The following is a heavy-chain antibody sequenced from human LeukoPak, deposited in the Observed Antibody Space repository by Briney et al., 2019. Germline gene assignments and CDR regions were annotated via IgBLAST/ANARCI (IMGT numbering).Heavy chain of an antibody. D-gene: IGHD1-14*01. J-gene: IGHJ4*02. CDR1: GFTSLNAC. V-gene: IGHV3-15*01. CDR2: IQSTTNGGTP. CDR3: TSGVGTLDY. Sequence: GGSLRLSCAASGFTSLNACITGVRRTPGGGVGWVGRIQSTTNGGTPDYATPVKGRFTISRDDSKNTLYLQMNSLKTEDTAVYYCTSGVGTLDYWGQGALVTVSS.